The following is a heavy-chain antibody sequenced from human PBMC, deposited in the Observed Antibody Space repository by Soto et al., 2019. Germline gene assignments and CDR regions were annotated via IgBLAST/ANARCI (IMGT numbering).Heavy chain of an antibody. CDR1: GFTFSDYN. V-gene: IGHV3-11*01. J-gene: IGHJ4*02. CDR3: ARQAARNYFDY. Sequence: QVQLVESGGALVKPGGSLRLSCAASGFTFSDYNMSWIRQAPGKGLEWVSYIDSRGRTKSYADSVKGRFTISRDDAKNSLYLQMNSLRAEDTAVYSCARQAARNYFDYWGQGTLVTVSS. CDR2: IDSRGRTK. D-gene: IGHD6-6*01.